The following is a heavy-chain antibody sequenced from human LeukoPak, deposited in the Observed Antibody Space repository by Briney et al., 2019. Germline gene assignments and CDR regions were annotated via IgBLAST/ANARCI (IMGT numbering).Heavy chain of an antibody. CDR2: IIPIFGTA. CDR1: GGTFSSYA. Sequence: SVKVSCKASGGTFSSYAISWVRQAPGQGLEWMGGIIPIFGTANYAQKFQGRVTITADKSTSTAYVELSSLRSGDTAVYYCARGGYSAGSWYLFHYFDYWGQGTLVTVSS. D-gene: IGHD6-13*01. CDR3: ARGGYSAGSWYLFHYFDY. J-gene: IGHJ4*02. V-gene: IGHV1-69*06.